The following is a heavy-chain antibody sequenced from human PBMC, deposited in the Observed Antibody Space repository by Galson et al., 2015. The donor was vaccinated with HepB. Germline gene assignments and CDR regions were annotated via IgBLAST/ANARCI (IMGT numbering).Heavy chain of an antibody. CDR2: IYYSGST. CDR1: GGSISSYY. CDR3: ARDLGDTAMVTDAFDI. D-gene: IGHD5-18*01. Sequence: SETLSLTCTVSGGSISSYYWSWIRQPPGKGLEWIGYIYYSGSTNYNPSLKSRVTISVDTSKNQFSLKLSSVTAADTAVYYCARDLGDTAMVTDAFDIWGQGTMVTVSS. J-gene: IGHJ3*02. V-gene: IGHV4-59*01.